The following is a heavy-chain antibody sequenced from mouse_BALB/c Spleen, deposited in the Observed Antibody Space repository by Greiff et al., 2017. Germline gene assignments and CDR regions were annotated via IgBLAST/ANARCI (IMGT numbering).Heavy chain of an antibody. CDR1: GFTFSSYA. D-gene: IGHD2-3*01. V-gene: IGHV5-6-5*01. Sequence: EVQRVESGGGLVKPGGSLKLSCAASGFTFSSYAMSWVRQTPEKRLEWVASISSGGSTYYPDSVKGRFTISRDNARNILYLQMSSLRSEDTAMYYCARGYDGYYQFAYWGQGTLVTVSA. CDR3: ARGYDGYYQFAY. J-gene: IGHJ3*01. CDR2: ISSGGST.